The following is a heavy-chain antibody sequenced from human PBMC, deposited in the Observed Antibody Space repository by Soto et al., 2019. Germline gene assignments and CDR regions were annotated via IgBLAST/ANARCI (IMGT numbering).Heavy chain of an antibody. CDR2: IKPNSGGT. CDR1: GYTYIGYY. Sequence: VPVKVSCRASGYTYIGYYMHWVRQAPGQGLEWMGWIKPNSGGTNYAQKFQGRVTMTRDTSISTGYMELSRLRSDDTAVYYCARDSCSGGSCYGMDVWGQGSKGTVS. V-gene: IGHV1-2*02. D-gene: IGHD2-15*01. J-gene: IGHJ6*02. CDR3: ARDSCSGGSCYGMDV.